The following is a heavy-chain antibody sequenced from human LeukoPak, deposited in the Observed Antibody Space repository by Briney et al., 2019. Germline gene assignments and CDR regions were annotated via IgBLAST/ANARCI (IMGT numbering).Heavy chain of an antibody. D-gene: IGHD3-22*01. Sequence: GGSLRLSCAASGFIFSSFGMHWVRQGPGKGLEWVAFIRYDGSNQYYADSVKGRFTISRDNSKNTLYLQMYSLRAEDTAVYFCAKDGTNDTSGYYYPSDYWGLGTLVTVSS. CDR3: AKDGTNDTSGYYYPSDY. J-gene: IGHJ4*02. CDR1: GFIFSSFG. V-gene: IGHV3-30*02. CDR2: IRYDGSNQ.